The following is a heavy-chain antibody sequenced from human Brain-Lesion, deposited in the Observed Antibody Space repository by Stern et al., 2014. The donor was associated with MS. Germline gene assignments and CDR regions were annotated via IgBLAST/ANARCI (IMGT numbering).Heavy chain of an antibody. CDR1: GGSISSSNW. Sequence: QMQLVQYGPGLVKPSGTLSLTCAVSGGSISSSNWWSWVRQSPGKGLEWIGEIYHSGGTKYSPSFESRVIISVDKSKNQFSLKLSYVTAADTAVYYCARELPDLNAFDIWGQGTMVTVSS. V-gene: IGHV4-4*02. J-gene: IGHJ3*02. CDR3: ARELPDLNAFDI. CDR2: IYHSGGT. D-gene: IGHD1-14*01.